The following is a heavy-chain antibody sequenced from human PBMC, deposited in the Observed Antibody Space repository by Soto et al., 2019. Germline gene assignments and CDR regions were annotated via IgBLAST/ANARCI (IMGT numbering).Heavy chain of an antibody. Sequence: GGSLRLSCAASVFTFSSYSMNWVRQAPGKGLEWVSSISSSSSYIYYADSVKGRFTISRDNAKNSLYLQMNSLRAEDTAVYYCASACSSTSCYVAFDIWGQGTMVTVSS. V-gene: IGHV3-21*01. CDR3: ASACSSTSCYVAFDI. CDR1: VFTFSSYS. CDR2: ISSSSSYI. J-gene: IGHJ3*02. D-gene: IGHD2-2*01.